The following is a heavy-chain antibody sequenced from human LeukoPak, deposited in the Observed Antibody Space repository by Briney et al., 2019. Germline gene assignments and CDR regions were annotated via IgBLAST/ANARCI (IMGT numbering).Heavy chain of an antibody. V-gene: IGHV1-2*02. CDR1: GYIFTDYY. CDR2: INPNGGGT. CDR3: ARDIKLLSYPILIYSDGMDV. Sequence: ASVEVSCKTSGYIFTDYYMHWVRQAPGQGLEWMGWINPNGGGTNYAQKFQGRVTMTRDPSISTAYMEMSGLTSDDAAVYYCARDIKLLSYPILIYSDGMDVWGPGTTVTVSS. D-gene: IGHD3-3*02. J-gene: IGHJ6*02.